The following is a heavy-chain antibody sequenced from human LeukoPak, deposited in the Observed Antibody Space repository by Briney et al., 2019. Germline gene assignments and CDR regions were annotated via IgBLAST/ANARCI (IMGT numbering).Heavy chain of an antibody. D-gene: IGHD3-16*01. J-gene: IGHJ4*02. CDR3: AKDATWFGGNHASFDY. CDR1: GLTFSTYA. Sequence: GGSLRLSCAASGLTFSTYAMSWVRQAPGKGLEWVSAIGGSGGTTYYADSVKGRFTISRDNSKNILYLQMNGLRVEDTAVFYCAKDATWFGGNHASFDYWGQGTLVTVSS. V-gene: IGHV3-23*01. CDR2: IGGSGGTT.